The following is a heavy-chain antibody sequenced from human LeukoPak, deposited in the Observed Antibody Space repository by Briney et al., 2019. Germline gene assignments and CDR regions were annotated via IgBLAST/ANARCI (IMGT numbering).Heavy chain of an antibody. D-gene: IGHD6-13*01. CDR1: GFTFRNFD. Sequence: PGGSLRLSCATSGFTFRNFDLHWVRQATGEGLEWVSAIGTAGDTYYPDSVKGRFTISGDNAKNSFYLQMNNLRVGDTAVYYCSRGGAPAGYAYDIWGHGTVVTVSS. CDR2: IGTAGDT. J-gene: IGHJ3*02. V-gene: IGHV3-13*01. CDR3: SRGGAPAGYAYDI.